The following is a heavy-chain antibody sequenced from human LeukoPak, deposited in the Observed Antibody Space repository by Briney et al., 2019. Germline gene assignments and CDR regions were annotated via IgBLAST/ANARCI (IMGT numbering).Heavy chain of an antibody. D-gene: IGHD3-10*01. CDR1: GDSIGSYY. CDR2: IFYSGST. Sequence: PSETLSLTCSVSGDSIGSYYWTWLRQSAGKGLEWIGYIFYSGSTNYSPSLKSRVTISVDTSNNQFSLQLRSVTAADTAIYYCARGRARDGSFPWLDSWGQGTLVTVSS. V-gene: IGHV4-59*01. CDR3: ARGRARDGSFPWLDS. J-gene: IGHJ5*01.